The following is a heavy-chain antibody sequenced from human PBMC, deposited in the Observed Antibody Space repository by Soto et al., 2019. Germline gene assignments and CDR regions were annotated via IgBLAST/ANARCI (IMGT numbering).Heavy chain of an antibody. V-gene: IGHV3-23*01. CDR2: ISGSGGST. CDR3: ANAYSKRGGSYYYGMDV. Sequence: EVQLLESGGGLVQPGGSLRLSCAASGFTFSSYAMSWVRQAPGKGLEWVSAISGSGGSTYYADSVKGRFTISRDNSKNTLYLQMNSLRAEDTAVYYCANAYSKRGGSYYYGMDVWGQGTTVTVSS. CDR1: GFTFSSYA. J-gene: IGHJ6*02. D-gene: IGHD4-4*01.